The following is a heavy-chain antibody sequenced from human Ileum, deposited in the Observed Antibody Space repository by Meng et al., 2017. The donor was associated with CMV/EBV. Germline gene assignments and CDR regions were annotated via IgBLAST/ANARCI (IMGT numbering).Heavy chain of an antibody. Sequence: QLQQVQSGAEVKKPGASVQACCKASGYNFISYNMIWVRQAPGQGPEWMGWINTNTGNPTYAQGFTGRFVFSLDTSVSTAFLQINSLKAEDTAVYYCARDGLSGRYFDYWGQGTLVTVSS. V-gene: IGHV7-4-1*02. CDR3: ARDGLSGRYFDY. CDR1: GYNFISYN. CDR2: INTNTGNP. D-gene: IGHD3-3*01. J-gene: IGHJ4*02.